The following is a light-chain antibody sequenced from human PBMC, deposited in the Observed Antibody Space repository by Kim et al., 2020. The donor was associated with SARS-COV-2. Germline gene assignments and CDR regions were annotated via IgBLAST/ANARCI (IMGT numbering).Light chain of an antibody. CDR2: GKN. J-gene: IGLJ2*01. CDR1: SLRSYY. Sequence: SSELTQDPAVSVALGQTVRITCRGDSLRSYYATWYQQKAGQAPALVVYGKNNRPSGIPDRFSGSSSGNTASLTITGAQADDEADYYCMSRGTSGAVVFGGGTQLTVL. CDR3: MSRGTSGAVV. V-gene: IGLV3-19*01.